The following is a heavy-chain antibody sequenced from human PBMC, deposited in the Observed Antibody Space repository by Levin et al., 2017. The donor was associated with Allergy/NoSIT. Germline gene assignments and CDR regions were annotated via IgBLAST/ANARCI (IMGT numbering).Heavy chain of an antibody. CDR3: ARDHYDILTGNYYYYGMDV. J-gene: IGHJ6*02. Sequence: GGSLRLSCAASGFTFSSYSMNWVRQAPGKGLEWVSYISSSSSTIYYADSVKGRFTISRDNAKNSLYLQMNSLRAEDTAVYYCARDHYDILTGNYYYYGMDVWGQGTTVTVSS. CDR1: GFTFSSYS. D-gene: IGHD3-9*01. CDR2: ISSSSSTI. V-gene: IGHV3-48*01.